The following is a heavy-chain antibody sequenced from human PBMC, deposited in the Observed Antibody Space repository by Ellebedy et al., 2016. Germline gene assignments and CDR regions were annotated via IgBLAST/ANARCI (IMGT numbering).Heavy chain of an antibody. CDR2: IPDSGTTI. V-gene: IGHV3-48*04. J-gene: IGHJ3*02. Sequence: GESLKISXAASGFTFSSYSMNWVRQAPGKGLEWVAYIPDSGTTIYYADSVKGRFTISRDNAKNSLYLQMNSLRAEDTAVYYCAREEYDCSRGAFDIWGQGTMVTVSS. CDR1: GFTFSSYS. CDR3: AREEYDCSRGAFDI. D-gene: IGHD3-22*01.